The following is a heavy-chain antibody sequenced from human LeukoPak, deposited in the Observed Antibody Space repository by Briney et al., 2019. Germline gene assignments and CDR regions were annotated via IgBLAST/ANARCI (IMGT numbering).Heavy chain of an antibody. V-gene: IGHV1-2*02. CDR3: ARSVAVAGYIFDY. J-gene: IGHJ4*02. D-gene: IGHD6-19*01. CDR2: INPNSGGT. CDR1: GYTFTGYY. Sequence: GASVKVSCTASGYTFTGYYMHWVRQAPGQGPEWMGWINPNSGGTNYAQKFRGRVTMTRDTSIGTAYMELSSLTSDDTAVYYCARSVAVAGYIFDYWGQGTLVTVSS.